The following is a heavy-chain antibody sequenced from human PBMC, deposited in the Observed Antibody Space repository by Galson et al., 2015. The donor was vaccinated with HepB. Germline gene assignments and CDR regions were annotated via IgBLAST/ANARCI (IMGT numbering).Heavy chain of an antibody. J-gene: IGHJ4*02. V-gene: IGHV3-48*03. Sequence: SLRLSCAASGFNFSSYEMNWVRQAPGKGLEWVSYISSSGSTIYYSDSVKGRFTISRDNAENSLYLQMNSLRAEDTAVYYCAGQDYYDSSGYSKLPYWGQGTLVTVSS. CDR2: ISSSGSTI. CDR3: AGQDYYDSSGYSKLPY. D-gene: IGHD3-22*01. CDR1: GFNFSSYE.